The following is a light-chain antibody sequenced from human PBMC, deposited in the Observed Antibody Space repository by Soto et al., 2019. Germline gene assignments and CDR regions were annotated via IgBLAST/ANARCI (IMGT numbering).Light chain of an antibody. V-gene: IGKV1-27*01. CDR3: QKYNFVPWT. J-gene: IGKJ1*01. CDR2: GAS. CDR1: QNIRDH. Sequence: DTQLTQSPSSLSASVGDRVTITCRASQNIRDHLVWYQQKPGKVPKVLIYGASILQAGVPSRFSGSGSGTEFTLTISSLQTEDVATQYCQKYNFVPWTFGRGTKVEIK.